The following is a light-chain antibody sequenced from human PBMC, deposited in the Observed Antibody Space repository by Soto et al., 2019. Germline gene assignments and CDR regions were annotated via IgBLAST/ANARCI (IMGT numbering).Light chain of an antibody. CDR3: QQYNPXPLT. CDR1: QTISNW. CDR2: DAS. J-gene: IGKJ4*01. V-gene: IGKV1-5*01. Sequence: DIQMTQSPSTLSASVGDRVTITCLASQTISNWLAWYQHKPGKAPKVLIFDASTLDGGVPSRFSGRRSGTDFTLTLSSLQPSDFATYYCQQYNPXPLTSGGGPKV.